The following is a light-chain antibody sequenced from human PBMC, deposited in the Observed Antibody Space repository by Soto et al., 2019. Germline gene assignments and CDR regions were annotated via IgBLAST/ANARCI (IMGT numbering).Light chain of an antibody. Sequence: DIQLTPSPSFLSASIVDIFTITCRASQDFSNFLAWYQQKPGRAPKLLMYDASTLQTGVPSRFGGGGSGTDFTLTISSLQPDDIATYYCQNHNSAPLTCGGGTKGDIK. CDR3: QNHNSAPLT. CDR2: DAS. V-gene: IGKV1-9*01. CDR1: QDFSNF. J-gene: IGKJ4*01.